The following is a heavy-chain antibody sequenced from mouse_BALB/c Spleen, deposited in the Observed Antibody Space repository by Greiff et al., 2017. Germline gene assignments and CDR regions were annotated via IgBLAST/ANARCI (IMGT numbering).Heavy chain of an antibody. Sequence: LQQPGAELVKPGASVKMSCKASGYTFTSYNMHWVKQTPGQGLEWIGAIYPGNGDTSYNQKFKGKATLTVDKSSSTAYMQLKSLTSEDSAVYYCARYGNYEGFDYWGQGTTLTVSS. V-gene: IGHV1-12*01. J-gene: IGHJ2*01. CDR1: GYTFTSYN. CDR2: IYPGNGDT. D-gene: IGHD2-1*01. CDR3: ARYGNYEGFDY.